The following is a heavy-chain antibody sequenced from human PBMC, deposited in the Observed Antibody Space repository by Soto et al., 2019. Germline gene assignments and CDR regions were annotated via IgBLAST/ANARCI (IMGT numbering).Heavy chain of an antibody. Sequence: QVQLVESGGGVVQPGRSLRLSCAASGFTFSSYGMHWVRQAPGKGLEWVAVIWYDGSNKYYADSVKGRFTISRDNSKNTLYLQLNSLRTEDTAVYYCARGFAVTAPFDYWGQGTLVTVSS. CDR2: IWYDGSNK. D-gene: IGHD2-21*02. J-gene: IGHJ4*02. CDR3: ARGFAVTAPFDY. V-gene: IGHV3-33*01. CDR1: GFTFSSYG.